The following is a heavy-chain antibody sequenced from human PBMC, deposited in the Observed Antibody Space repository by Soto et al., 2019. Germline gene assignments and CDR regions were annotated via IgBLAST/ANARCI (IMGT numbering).Heavy chain of an antibody. D-gene: IGHD2-21*01. CDR3: AREGPGLGRGPYPD. CDR1: GGSISSSSYY. CDR2: IYYSGST. Sequence: QLQLQESGPGLVKPSETLSLTCTVSGGSISSSSYYWGWIRQPPGKGLEWIGSIYYSGSTYYNPSLKSRVTISVDTSKNQFSLKLSSVTAADTAVYYCAREGPGLGRGPYPDWGQGTLVTVSS. V-gene: IGHV4-39*02. J-gene: IGHJ4*02.